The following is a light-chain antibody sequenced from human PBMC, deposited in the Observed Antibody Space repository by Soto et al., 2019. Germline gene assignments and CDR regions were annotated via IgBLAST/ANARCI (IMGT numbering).Light chain of an antibody. Sequence: EIVLTQSPGTLSLSPGERATLSCRASQSLSSDYFAWYQQKPGQAPRLLIYGATSRATDIPDRFSGRGSGTEFTLTVSSLEPEDFAVYYCQQYGSSPPTFGQGTKVELK. CDR2: GAT. J-gene: IGKJ1*01. CDR3: QQYGSSPPT. CDR1: QSLSSDY. V-gene: IGKV3-20*01.